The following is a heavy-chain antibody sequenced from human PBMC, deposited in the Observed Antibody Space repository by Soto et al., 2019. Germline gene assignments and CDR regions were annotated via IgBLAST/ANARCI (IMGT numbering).Heavy chain of an antibody. CDR3: ARYPQYCSGGSCYPAAGAFDI. Sequence: SVKVSCKASGGTFSSYTISWVRQAPGQGLEWMGRIIPILGIANYAQKFQGRVTITADKSTSTAYMELSSLRSEDTAVYYCARYPQYCSGGSCYPAAGAFDIWGQGTMVTVSS. D-gene: IGHD2-15*01. J-gene: IGHJ3*02. CDR2: IIPILGIA. V-gene: IGHV1-69*02. CDR1: GGTFSSYT.